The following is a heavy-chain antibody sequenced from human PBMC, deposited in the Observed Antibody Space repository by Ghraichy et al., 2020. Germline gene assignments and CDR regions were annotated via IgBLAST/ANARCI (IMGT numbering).Heavy chain of an antibody. V-gene: IGHV1-2*02. Sequence: ASVKVSCKASGYTFTGYYMHWVRQAPGQGLEWMGWINPNSGGTNYAQKFQGRVTMTRDTSISTAYMELSRLRSDDTAVYYCARDRSRGSVVVAAILAYWGQGTLVTVSS. CDR3: ARDRSRGSVVVAAILAY. CDR1: GYTFTGYY. D-gene: IGHD2-15*01. J-gene: IGHJ4*02. CDR2: INPNSGGT.